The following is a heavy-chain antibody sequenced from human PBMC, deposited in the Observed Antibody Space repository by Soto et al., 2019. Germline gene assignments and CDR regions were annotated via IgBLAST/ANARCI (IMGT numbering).Heavy chain of an antibody. CDR3: ARDPGFGFGYSYAFAMDV. V-gene: IGHV1-18*01. CDR2: ISGYNGNT. CDR1: GYTFSNYG. Sequence: ASVKVSCKASGYTFSNYGISWVRQGPGQGLEWMGWISGYNGNTHYEEKVQDRIKMTTDTSTSTTYLELRSLRSDDTAVYFCARDPGFGFGYSYAFAMDVWGQGTTVTDSS. J-gene: IGHJ6*02. D-gene: IGHD5-18*01.